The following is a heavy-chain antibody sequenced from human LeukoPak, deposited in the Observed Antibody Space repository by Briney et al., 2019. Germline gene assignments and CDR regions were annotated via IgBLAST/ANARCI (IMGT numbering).Heavy chain of an antibody. J-gene: IGHJ6*03. CDR1: GGSISSYD. D-gene: IGHD6-6*01. V-gene: IGHV4-59*01. CDR2: IDYSGSA. CDR3: ARDLVGYYHYYMDV. Sequence: NPSETLSLTCTVSGGSISSYDWTWVRQPPGKGLEWIGYIDYSGSANYNPSLKSRVTISIDTSKNQFSLKLNSVTAADTAVYYCARDLVGYYHYYMDVWGKGTTVTVSS.